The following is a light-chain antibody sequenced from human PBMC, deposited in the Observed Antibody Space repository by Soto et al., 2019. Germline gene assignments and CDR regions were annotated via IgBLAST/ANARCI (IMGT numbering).Light chain of an antibody. CDR3: QQYKNYLT. CDR1: QSVSIW. CDR2: GAS. V-gene: IGKV1-5*01. Sequence: DIQMTQSPSTLSASVGDRVTFTCRASQSVSIWLAWYQQKPGKAPKLLISGASPLESGVPSRFSGSGSGTEFPLTISSLQPDDFATYYCQQYKNYLTFGQGTKVEIK. J-gene: IGKJ1*01.